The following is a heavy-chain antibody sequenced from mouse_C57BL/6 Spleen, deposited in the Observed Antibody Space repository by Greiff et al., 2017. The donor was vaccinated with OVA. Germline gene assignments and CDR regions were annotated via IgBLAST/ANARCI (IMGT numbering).Heavy chain of an antibody. V-gene: IGHV3-6*01. J-gene: IGHJ1*03. D-gene: IGHD2-4*01. CDR1: GYSITSGYY. CDR3: ASYDYSWYFDV. CDR2: ISYDGSN. Sequence: EVKLQESGPGLVKPSQSLSLTCSVTGYSITSGYYWNWIRQFPGNKLEWMGYISYDGSNNYNPSLKNRISITRDTSKNQFFLKLNSVTTEDTATYYCASYDYSWYFDVWGTGTTVTVSS.